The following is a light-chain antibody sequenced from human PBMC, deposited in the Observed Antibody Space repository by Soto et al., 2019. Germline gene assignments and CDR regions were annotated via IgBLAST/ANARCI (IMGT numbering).Light chain of an antibody. V-gene: IGKV1-12*01. CDR3: QQANSFPIT. Sequence: DIQMTHPPSSVYSSIVDRVTIPCRASQGISSWLAWYQKKPGKAPNFMIYAASSLQSGVPSRFSGSESGTDCTLTISSLQPEDGAMYFCQQANSFPITLGQGTRLEI. CDR2: AAS. J-gene: IGKJ5*01. CDR1: QGISSW.